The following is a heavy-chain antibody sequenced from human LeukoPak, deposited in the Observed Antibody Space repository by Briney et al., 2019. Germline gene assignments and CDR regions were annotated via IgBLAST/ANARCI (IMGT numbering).Heavy chain of an antibody. J-gene: IGHJ1*01. V-gene: IGHV4-4*02. Sequence: SETLSLTCAVSGGSLSSSNWWSWVRQPPGKGVWWVGEIYHGWSTNHNPSLKRRVTISTDKSKNQCSLKLRSVTAGDTAGDLRARALDVYRYGSPFFGHWGQGTRVTVSS. D-gene: IGHD5-18*01. CDR3: ARALDVYRYGSPFFGH. CDR1: GGSLSSSNW. CDR2: IYHGWST.